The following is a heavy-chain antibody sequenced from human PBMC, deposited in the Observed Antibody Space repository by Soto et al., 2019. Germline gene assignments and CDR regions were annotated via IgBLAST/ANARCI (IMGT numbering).Heavy chain of an antibody. Sequence: GGSLRLSCAASGFTFSDYAMSWVRQAPGKGLEWVSAISATGGSTYYTDSVKGRFSISRDSSKNTLYLQMNTLRAEDTAVYFCARGRTTVGFLDYWGQGTLVTVSS. CDR2: ISATGGST. CDR1: GFTFSDYA. D-gene: IGHD4-17*01. V-gene: IGHV3-23*01. J-gene: IGHJ4*02. CDR3: ARGRTTVGFLDY.